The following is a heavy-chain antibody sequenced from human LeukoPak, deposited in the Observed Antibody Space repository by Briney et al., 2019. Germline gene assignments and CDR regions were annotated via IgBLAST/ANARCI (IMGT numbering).Heavy chain of an antibody. J-gene: IGHJ4*02. CDR3: ARERTNELELPVSFDY. CDR1: GGSISSGDYY. Sequence: SQTLSLTCTVSGGSISSGDYYWSWIRQPPGKGLEWIGYIYYSGSTYYNPSLKSRVTISVDTSKNQFSLKLSSVTAADTAVYYCARERTNELELPVSFDYWGQGTLVTVSS. CDR2: IYYSGST. D-gene: IGHD1-7*01. V-gene: IGHV4-30-4*08.